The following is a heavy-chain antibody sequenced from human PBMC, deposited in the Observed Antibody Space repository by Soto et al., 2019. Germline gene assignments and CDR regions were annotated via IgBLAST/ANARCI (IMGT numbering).Heavy chain of an antibody. D-gene: IGHD6-19*01. CDR3: AKDHSSRHLDY. CDR1: GFTFSSYG. V-gene: IGHV3-30*18. J-gene: IGHJ4*02. Sequence: GGSLRLSCAASGFTFSSYGMHWVRQAPGKGLEWVAVISYDGSNKYYADSVKGRFTISRDNSKNTLYLQMNSLRAEDTAVYYCAKDHSSRHLDYWGQGSLVTVSS. CDR2: ISYDGSNK.